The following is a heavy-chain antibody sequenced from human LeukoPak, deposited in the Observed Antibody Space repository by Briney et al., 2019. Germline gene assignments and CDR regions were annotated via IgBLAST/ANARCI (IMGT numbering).Heavy chain of an antibody. CDR3: ARDILTSYSSGWYRWFDP. J-gene: IGHJ5*02. D-gene: IGHD6-19*01. V-gene: IGHV4-4*07. CDR1: GASISSYY. Sequence: SETLSLTCTVSGASISSYYWSWIRQPAGKGLEWIGRIYTSGSTNYNPSLKSRVTMSVDTSKNQFSLKLSSVTAADTAVYYCARDILTSYSSGWYRWFDPWGQGTLVSVSS. CDR2: IYTSGST.